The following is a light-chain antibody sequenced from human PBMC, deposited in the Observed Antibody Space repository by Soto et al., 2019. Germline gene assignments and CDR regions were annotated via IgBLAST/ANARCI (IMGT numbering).Light chain of an antibody. CDR2: DVS. Sequence: DIRMTQSPSTLSASVGDRVTITCRASQSIGDSLAWYQQKPGKAPYLLISDVSSLERGVPSRFSGSGSGTEFTLTISSMQPDDFATFYCQQYNGYSRTFGQGTKVEI. J-gene: IGKJ1*01. CDR1: QSIGDS. V-gene: IGKV1-5*01. CDR3: QQYNGYSRT.